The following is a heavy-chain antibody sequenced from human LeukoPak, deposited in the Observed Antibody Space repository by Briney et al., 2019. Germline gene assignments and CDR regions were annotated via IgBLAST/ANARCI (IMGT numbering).Heavy chain of an antibody. V-gene: IGHV3-23*01. CDR3: AKKPAAGYCSGGSCSTYYYYNGMDV. D-gene: IGHD2-15*01. J-gene: IGHJ6*02. CDR1: GFTFGNYA. CDR2: ISGSCSNT. Sequence: GGPLRLSCAGSGFTFGNYAMSWVRQAPGKGLEWVSTISGSCSNTYYADSVKGRFTISRDNSKNTLYLQMNSLRAEDTAEYYCAKKPAAGYCSGGSCSTYYYYNGMDVWGQGTTVTVSS.